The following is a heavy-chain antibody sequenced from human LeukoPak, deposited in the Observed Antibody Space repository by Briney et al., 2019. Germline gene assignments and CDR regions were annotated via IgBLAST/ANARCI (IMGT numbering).Heavy chain of an antibody. V-gene: IGHV4-59*01. D-gene: IGHD6-6*01. CDR2: IYYSGST. CDR1: GGSISSYY. CDR3: ARVSIAVPDMDV. J-gene: IGHJ6*04. Sequence: SETLSLTCTVSGGSISSYYWSWIRQPPGKGLEWIGYIYYSGSTNYNPSLKSRVTISVDTSKNQLSLKLSSVTAADTAVYYCARVSIAVPDMDVWGKGTTVTVSS.